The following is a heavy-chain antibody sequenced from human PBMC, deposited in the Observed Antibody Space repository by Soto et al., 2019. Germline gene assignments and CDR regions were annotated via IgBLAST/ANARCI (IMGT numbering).Heavy chain of an antibody. CDR2: IYYSGST. J-gene: IGHJ1*01. D-gene: IGHD3-22*01. Sequence: SETLSLTCTVSGGSISSGGYYWSWIRQHPGKGLEWIGYIYYSGSTYYNSSFKSRVTISVDTSNNQFSLKLSSVTAADTAVYYCARLGHVYYYDSSGYREYFQHWGQGTLVTVSS. CDR3: ARLGHVYYYDSSGYREYFQH. V-gene: IGHV4-61*08. CDR1: GGSISSGGYY.